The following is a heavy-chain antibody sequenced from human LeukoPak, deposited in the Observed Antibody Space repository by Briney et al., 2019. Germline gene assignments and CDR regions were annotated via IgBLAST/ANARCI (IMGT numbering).Heavy chain of an antibody. V-gene: IGHV3-48*03. J-gene: IGHJ4*02. CDR3: ARVVRGVIDYFDY. Sequence: GGSLRLSCAASGFTFSSYAMHWVRQAPGKGLEWVSYISSSGRTKYYADSVKGRFTISRDNAKNSLYLQMNSLRAEDTAVYYCARVVRGVIDYFDYWGQGTLVTVSS. D-gene: IGHD3-10*01. CDR2: ISSSGRTK. CDR1: GFTFSSYA.